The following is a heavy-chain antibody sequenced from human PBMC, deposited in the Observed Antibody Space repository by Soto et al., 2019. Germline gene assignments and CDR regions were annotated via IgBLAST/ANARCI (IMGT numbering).Heavy chain of an antibody. D-gene: IGHD1-26*01. CDR2: INPKSGDT. CDR1: GYTFTGYY. V-gene: IGHV1-2*02. J-gene: IGHJ6*02. Sequence: QEQLVQSGAEVKQPGASVKVSCKASGYTFTGYYIHWVRQAPGQGLEWMGWINPKSGDTKYAQKFQGRVTVTRDTSIITAYMELSRLRADDTAVYYCARSSGGYSYNGMDVWGQGTTVTVSS. CDR3: ARSSGGYSYNGMDV.